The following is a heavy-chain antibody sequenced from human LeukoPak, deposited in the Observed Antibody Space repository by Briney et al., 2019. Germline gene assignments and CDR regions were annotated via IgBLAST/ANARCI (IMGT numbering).Heavy chain of an antibody. Sequence: GRSLRLSCAASGFIFSSYWMSWVRQAPGKGLEWVAVIPFDGSNKHYADSVMGRFTISRDNSKNTLYLQMNSLRAEDTAVYYCAKDSPTYYYAMDVWGLGTTVTVSS. J-gene: IGHJ6*02. CDR1: GFIFSSYW. CDR3: AKDSPTYYYAMDV. CDR2: IPFDGSNK. V-gene: IGHV3-30*18.